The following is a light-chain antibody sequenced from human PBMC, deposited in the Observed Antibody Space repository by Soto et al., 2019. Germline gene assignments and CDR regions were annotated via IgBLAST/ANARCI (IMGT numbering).Light chain of an antibody. Sequence: AIQLTQSPSSLSASVGDRVTLTCRTSQGISSALAWFQQKPGKSPKLLIYGASTLEGGVPSRFRGRGTGTDFTLTISSLQPEDFATYYCQQFNNFPWTFGPGTQVDIK. CDR3: QQFNNFPWT. J-gene: IGKJ1*01. CDR1: QGISSA. CDR2: GAS. V-gene: IGKV1D-13*01.